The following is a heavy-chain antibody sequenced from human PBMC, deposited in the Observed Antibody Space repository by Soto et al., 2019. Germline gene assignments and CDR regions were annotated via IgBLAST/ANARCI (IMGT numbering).Heavy chain of an antibody. Sequence: PGGSLRLSCAASGFTFSKYSMSWVRQAPGKGLEWVSSISSSGSYIYYVDSVKGRFTISRDNAKNSLYLQMNSLRAEDTAVYYCANDLVRGVPFWGQGTPVTVSS. J-gene: IGHJ4*02. CDR1: GFTFSKYS. CDR2: ISSSGSYI. CDR3: ANDLVRGVPF. V-gene: IGHV3-21*01. D-gene: IGHD3-10*01.